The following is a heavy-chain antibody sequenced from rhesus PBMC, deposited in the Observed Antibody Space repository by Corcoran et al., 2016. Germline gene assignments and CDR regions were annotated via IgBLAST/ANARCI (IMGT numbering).Heavy chain of an antibody. CDR3: ARDLGYYNIWTGYYTNFDY. Sequence: QVQLQESGPGLVKPSETLSLTCAVSGGPVRSSNWWSWIRQPPGKGLEGVGYISGGSSSTSYNPSLKSRVTISPDTSKNQFSLKLSSVTAADTAVYYCARDLGYYNIWTGYYTNFDYWGQGVLVTVSS. CDR1: GGPVRSSNW. J-gene: IGHJ4*01. V-gene: IGHV4-65*01. CDR2: ISGGSSST. D-gene: IGHD3-3*01.